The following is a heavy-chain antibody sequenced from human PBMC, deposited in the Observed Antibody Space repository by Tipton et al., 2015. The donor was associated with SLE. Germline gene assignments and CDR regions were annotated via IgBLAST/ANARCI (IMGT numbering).Heavy chain of an antibody. CDR3: AKDIGYDRSGWGFYAFDI. Sequence: SLRLSCAASGFSFNDYGMHWVRQAPGKGLEWVSGISWNRVTIGYADSVKGRFTISRDNAKSSLYLQMNSLRAEDTALYFCAKDIGYDRSGWGFYAFDIWGQGTMVTASS. CDR2: ISWNRVTI. J-gene: IGHJ3*02. D-gene: IGHD3-22*01. CDR1: GFSFNDYG. V-gene: IGHV3-9*01.